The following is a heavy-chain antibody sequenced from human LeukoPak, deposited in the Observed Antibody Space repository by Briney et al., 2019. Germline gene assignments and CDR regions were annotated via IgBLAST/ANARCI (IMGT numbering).Heavy chain of an antibody. V-gene: IGHV3-48*04. D-gene: IGHD1-26*01. CDR2: ISSSGSTI. CDR1: GFTFSSYG. Sequence: PGGSLRLSCAASGFTFSSYGMHWVRQAPGKGLEWVSYISSSGSTIYYADSVKGRFTISRDNAKNSLYLQMNSLRAEDTAVYYCATSYSGRLTGIGAFDIWGQGTMVTVSS. J-gene: IGHJ3*02. CDR3: ATSYSGRLTGIGAFDI.